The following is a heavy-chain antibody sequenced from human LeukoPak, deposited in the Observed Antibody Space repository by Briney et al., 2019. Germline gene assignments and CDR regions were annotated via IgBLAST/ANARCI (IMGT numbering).Heavy chain of an antibody. CDR2: ISAYNGNT. V-gene: IGHV1-18*01. J-gene: IGHJ4*02. Sequence: GSVKVSCKASGYTFTSYGISWVRQAPGQGLEWMGWISAYNGNTNYEQKFQGRVTMTTDTSTSTAYMELRSLRSDDTAVYYCARGQGGSSGWYPINDWGQGTLVTVST. CDR1: GYTFTSYG. D-gene: IGHD6-19*01. CDR3: ARGQGGSSGWYPIND.